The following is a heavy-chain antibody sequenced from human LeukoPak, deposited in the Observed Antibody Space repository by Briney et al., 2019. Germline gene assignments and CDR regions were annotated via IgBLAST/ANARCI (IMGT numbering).Heavy chain of an antibody. CDR3: ARAYSGNYHRPNFDY. Sequence: SVKVSCKASGGTFSGYAIAWVRQAPGQGLEWMGGIIPIFGTSNYAQKFQGRVTITTEGSTRTADMELTSLTSEDTAVYYCARAYSGNYHRPNFDYWGQGTLVTVSS. CDR2: IIPIFGTS. D-gene: IGHD1-26*01. V-gene: IGHV1-69*05. CDR1: GGTFSGYA. J-gene: IGHJ4*02.